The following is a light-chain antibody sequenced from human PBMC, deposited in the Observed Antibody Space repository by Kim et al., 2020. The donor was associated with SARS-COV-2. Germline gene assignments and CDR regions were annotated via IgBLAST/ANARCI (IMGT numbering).Light chain of an antibody. CDR3: QQYDSFPST. V-gene: IGKV1-5*01. CDR1: QQRDDW. CDR2: NST. Sequence: ASVVDRITKACRASQQRDDWLAWYQLKPGKEPRLLIYNSTTLGDGVPSRFGGSGSGTEFTLTISTLQPDDFATYFCQQYDSFPSTFGQGTRLLI. J-gene: IGKJ2*01.